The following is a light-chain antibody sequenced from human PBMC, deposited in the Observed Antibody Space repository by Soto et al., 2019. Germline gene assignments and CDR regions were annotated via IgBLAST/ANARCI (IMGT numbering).Light chain of an antibody. CDR3: QQYGRSPLT. V-gene: IGKV3-20*01. Sequence: EIVLTQSPATLSLSPGERATLSCRASQSVSTYLAWYQQKPGQAPRLLIYSSSNRATGIPDRFSGSGSGTDFTLTISRLEPADFAVYYCQQYGRSPLTFGGGTKVDIK. CDR1: QSVSTY. CDR2: SSS. J-gene: IGKJ4*01.